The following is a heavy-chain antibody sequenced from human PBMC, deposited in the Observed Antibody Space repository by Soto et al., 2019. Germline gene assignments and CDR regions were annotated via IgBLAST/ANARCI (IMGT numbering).Heavy chain of an antibody. J-gene: IGHJ6*02. CDR3: ARDNDRPQLGGNYYYILDV. CDR2: IMPIFRTP. V-gene: IGHV1-69*12. Sequence: QVQLEQSGAEVKKPGSSVKVSCKASGGTFRNSAISWVRQAPGQGLEWMGGIMPIFRTPDYAQKFQGRVTITADESTSTAYMELSGLRSADTAVYYCARDNDRPQLGGNYYYILDVWGHGTTVTVSS. CDR1: GGTFRNSA. D-gene: IGHD1-1*01.